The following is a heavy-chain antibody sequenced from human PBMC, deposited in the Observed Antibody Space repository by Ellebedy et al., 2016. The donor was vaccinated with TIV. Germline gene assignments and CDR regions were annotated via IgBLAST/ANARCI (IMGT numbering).Heavy chain of an antibody. D-gene: IGHD6-19*01. CDR1: GYTFTNYG. Sequence: ASVKVSXXASGYTFTNYGINWARQAPGQGLEWMGWISAYNGNSNYAQKLQGRVTMTTDTSTSTAYMELRSLRSEDTAVYYCATGGYSSGWLFDYWGQGTLVTVSS. CDR3: ATGGYSSGWLFDY. CDR2: ISAYNGNS. V-gene: IGHV1-18*01. J-gene: IGHJ4*02.